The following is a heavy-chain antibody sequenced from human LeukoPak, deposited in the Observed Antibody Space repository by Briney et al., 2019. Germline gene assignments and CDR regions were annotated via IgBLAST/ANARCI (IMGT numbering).Heavy chain of an antibody. CDR1: GFTFSSYG. Sequence: PGGSLRLSCAASGFTFSSYGMHWVRQAPGKGLEWVAVISYDGSNKYYANSVKGRFTISRDNSKNTLYLQMNSLRAEDTAVYYCAKDLFQAWFGELLPPDYWGQGTLVTVSS. V-gene: IGHV3-30*18. J-gene: IGHJ4*02. CDR3: AKDLFQAWFGELLPPDY. D-gene: IGHD3-10*01. CDR2: ISYDGSNK.